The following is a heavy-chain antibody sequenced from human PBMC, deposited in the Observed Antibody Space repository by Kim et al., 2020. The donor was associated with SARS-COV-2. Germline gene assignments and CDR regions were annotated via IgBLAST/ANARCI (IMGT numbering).Heavy chain of an antibody. D-gene: IGHD2-21*02. J-gene: IGHJ2*01. CDR1: GFAFHQSA. Sequence: GGSLRLSCAVSGFAFHQSAMSWVRQAPGKGLEWVSGIFGSGFGTYYADSVKGRFSISRDNSKNILSLQMSDLRVEDTAVYYCVKHLHVTSVTFYWYFELWGRGTLVAVSS. V-gene: IGHV3-23*05. CDR3: VKHLHVTSVTFYWYFEL. CDR2: IFGSGFGT.